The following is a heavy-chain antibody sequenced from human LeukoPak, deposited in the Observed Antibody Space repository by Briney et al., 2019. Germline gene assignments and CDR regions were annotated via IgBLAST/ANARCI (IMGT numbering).Heavy chain of an antibody. V-gene: IGHV3-21*04. CDR2: VSSSGSFT. D-gene: IGHD1-26*01. CDR1: GFTFSSYN. Sequence: GGSLRLSCAGSGFTFSSYNINWVRQAPGKGLEWVSSVSSSGSFTYHADSVKGRFTISKNTLYLQMNSLRAEDTAVYYCAKVSVGATVFDYWGQGTLVTVSS. J-gene: IGHJ4*02. CDR3: AKVSVGATVFDY.